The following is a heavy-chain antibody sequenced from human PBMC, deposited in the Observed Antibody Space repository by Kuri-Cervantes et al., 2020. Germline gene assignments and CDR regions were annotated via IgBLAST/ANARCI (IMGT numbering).Heavy chain of an antibody. CDR1: GFTFSSYW. D-gene: IGHD6-13*01. CDR2: IVTDGSNK. J-gene: IGHJ4*02. CDR3: ARGRIAAAGTLFDY. Sequence: GESLKISCAASGFTFSSYWMSWVRQAPGKGLEWVTFIVTDGSNKYYEDSVKGRFTISRDNSKTTLYLQMNSLRAEDTAVYYCARGRIAAAGTLFDYWGQGTLVTVSS. V-gene: IGHV3-33*08.